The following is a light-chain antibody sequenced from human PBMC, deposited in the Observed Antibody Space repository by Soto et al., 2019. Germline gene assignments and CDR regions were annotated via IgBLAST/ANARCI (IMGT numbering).Light chain of an antibody. J-gene: IGKJ2*01. V-gene: IGKV1-5*01. CDR1: QSISSW. CDR3: QQYNSYPYT. Sequence: DIQMTQSPSTLSASVGDRVTITCRASQSISSWLAWYQQKPGKAPKLLIYDASSLESGDPSRFSGSGSGTEFTLTISSLHPDDFATYYCQQYNSYPYTFGQGTKLEIK. CDR2: DAS.